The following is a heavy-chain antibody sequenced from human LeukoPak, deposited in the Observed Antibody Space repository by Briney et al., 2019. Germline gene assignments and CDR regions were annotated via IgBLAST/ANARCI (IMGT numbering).Heavy chain of an antibody. D-gene: IGHD3-10*01. V-gene: IGHV3-7*01. J-gene: IGHJ5*02. Sequence: GGSLRLSCVASGFTFNTYWMTWVRQAPGKGLEWVANIKEDGSETYYVDSVKGRCTISRDNAKKSLYLQMSSLRAEDTAIYYCATTLVRQGSFTWGQGTLVTVSS. CDR1: GFTFNTYW. CDR2: IKEDGSET. CDR3: ATTLVRQGSFT.